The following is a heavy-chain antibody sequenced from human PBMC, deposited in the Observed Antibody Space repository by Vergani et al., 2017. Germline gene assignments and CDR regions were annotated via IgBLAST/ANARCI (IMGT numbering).Heavy chain of an antibody. CDR1: GGSFSDYY. CDR2: VNHGGST. D-gene: IGHD3-16*02. V-gene: IGHV4-34*01. CDR3: ASIGRAPTRRNPPPDY. J-gene: IGHJ4*02. Sequence: QVQLQEWGAGLLKTSETLSLTCGVSGGSFSDYYWSWIRQAPGMGLEWIGEVNHGGSTNYNPSLKSRVSISVDTSQNQFSLQLTSVTAADSALYFCASIGRAPTRRNPPPDYWGQGILVTVSS.